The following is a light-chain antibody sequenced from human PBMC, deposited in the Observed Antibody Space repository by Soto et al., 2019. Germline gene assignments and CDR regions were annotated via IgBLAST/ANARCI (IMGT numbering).Light chain of an antibody. CDR2: GAS. CDR3: QQYNNWPRGT. V-gene: IGKV3-15*01. Sequence: ETVMTQSPDTLSLSPGERATLSCRASQSVSDNLAWYQQRPGQGPRLLIYGASTRATGIPARFSGSGSGTEFTLTISSLQSEDFAVYYYQQYNNWPRGTFGQGTKVDI. J-gene: IGKJ1*01. CDR1: QSVSDN.